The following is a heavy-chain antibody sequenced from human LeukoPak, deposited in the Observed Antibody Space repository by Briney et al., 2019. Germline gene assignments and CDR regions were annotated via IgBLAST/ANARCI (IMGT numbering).Heavy chain of an antibody. CDR1: GGSISSSSYY. D-gene: IGHD6-13*01. J-gene: IGHJ4*02. V-gene: IGHV4-39*07. CDR2: INHSGST. Sequence: SETLSLTCTVSGGSISSSSYYWGWIRQPPGKGLEWIGEINHSGSTNYNPSLKSRVTISVDTSKNQFSLKLSSVTAADTAVYYCARGPTYSSSWWDYWGQGTLVTVSS. CDR3: ARGPTYSSSWWDY.